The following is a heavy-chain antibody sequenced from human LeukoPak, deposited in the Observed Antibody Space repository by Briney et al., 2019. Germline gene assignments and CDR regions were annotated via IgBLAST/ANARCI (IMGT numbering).Heavy chain of an antibody. CDR2: ISAYNGDT. V-gene: IGHV1-18*01. Sequence: ASVTVSCKASGYTFTSYGISWVRQAPGQGLEWMGWISAYNGDTNYAQKLQGRVTMTTDTSTSTAFMDLRSLRSDDTAVYYCARDVLLVVGYSSGWYFDYWGQGTLVTVSS. J-gene: IGHJ4*02. D-gene: IGHD6-19*01. CDR1: GYTFTSYG. CDR3: ARDVLLVVGYSSGWYFDY.